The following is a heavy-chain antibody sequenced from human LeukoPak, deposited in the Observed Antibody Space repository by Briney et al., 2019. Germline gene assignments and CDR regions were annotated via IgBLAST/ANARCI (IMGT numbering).Heavy chain of an antibody. J-gene: IGHJ4*02. V-gene: IGHV1-8*01. CDR2: MNPNSGNT. CDR1: GYTLTSYD. CDR3: AREGSSRRSGDDY. Sequence: ASVKVSCKASGYTLTSYDINWVRQATGQGLEWMGWMNPNSGNTGYAQKFQGRVTMTRNTSISTAYMELSSLGSEDTAVYYCAREGSSRRSGDDYWGQGTLVTVSS. D-gene: IGHD6-13*01.